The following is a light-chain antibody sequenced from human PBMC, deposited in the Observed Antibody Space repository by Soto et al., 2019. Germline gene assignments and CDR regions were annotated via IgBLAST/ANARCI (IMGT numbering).Light chain of an antibody. V-gene: IGLV2-23*02. CDR1: SSDVANYNF. CDR3: CSYAGSSTLV. CDR2: EVS. J-gene: IGLJ1*01. Sequence: QSALTQPASVSGSPGQSITISCTGTSSDVANYNFVTWYQQHPGKAPKLMIYEVSKRPSGVSDRFSGSKSGNTASLTISGLQAEDEADYYCCSYAGSSTLVFGTGTKLTVL.